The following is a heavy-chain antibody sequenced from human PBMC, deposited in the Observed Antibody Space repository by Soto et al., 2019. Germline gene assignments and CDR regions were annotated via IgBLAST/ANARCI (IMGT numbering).Heavy chain of an antibody. CDR3: ARDPDPTGYSYGYFDY. CDR2: IYSGGST. J-gene: IGHJ4*02. Sequence: GGSLRLSCAASGFTVSSNYMSWVRQAPGKGLEWVSVIYSGGSTYYADSVKGRFTISRDNSKNTLYLQMNSLRAEDTAVYYCARDPDPTGYSYGYFDYWGQGTLVTVSS. V-gene: IGHV3-66*01. CDR1: GFTVSSNY. D-gene: IGHD5-18*01.